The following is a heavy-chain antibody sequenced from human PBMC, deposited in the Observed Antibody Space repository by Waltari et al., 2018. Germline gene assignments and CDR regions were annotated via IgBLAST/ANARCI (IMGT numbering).Heavy chain of an antibody. CDR2: ISYDGSNK. V-gene: IGHV3-30*01. CDR3: ARPPDLRPLDY. D-gene: IGHD3-16*01. CDR1: GFTFSSYA. Sequence: QVQLVESGGGVVQPGRSLRLSCAASGFTFSSYAMHWVRQAPGKGLEGVAVISYDGSNKYYADSVKGRFTISRDNSKNTLYLQMNSLRAEDTAVYYCARPPDLRPLDYWGQGTLVTVSS. J-gene: IGHJ4*02.